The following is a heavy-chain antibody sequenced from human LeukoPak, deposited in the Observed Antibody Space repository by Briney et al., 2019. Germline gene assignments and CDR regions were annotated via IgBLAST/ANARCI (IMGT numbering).Heavy chain of an antibody. D-gene: IGHD3-10*01. Sequence: SETLSRTCTVSGGSISSYYWGWIRQPPGKGREWIGYIYYSGSTNYNPSLKSRVTISVDTSKNQFSLQLSSVTAAATAVYYCARVLAGSYSNWFDPWGQGTLVTVSS. CDR3: ARVLAGSYSNWFDP. CDR2: IYYSGST. V-gene: IGHV4-59*01. CDR1: GGSISSYY. J-gene: IGHJ5*02.